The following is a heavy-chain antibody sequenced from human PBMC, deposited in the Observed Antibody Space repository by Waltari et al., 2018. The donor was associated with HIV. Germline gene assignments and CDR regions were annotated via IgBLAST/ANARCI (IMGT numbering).Heavy chain of an antibody. CDR2: VNHSGST. D-gene: IGHD6-13*01. V-gene: IGHV4-34*01. CDR3: ARMPILGYGSYAFDS. J-gene: IGHJ4*02. CDR1: SESFSGNY. Sequence: QVQLKLWGAGVLKPSETLSLTCAASSESFSGNYWSWIRQPPGKGLEWIGEVNHSGSTNYNPSLKSRVTISIDTSKKQFSLRLTSVTAADTALYYCARMPILGYGSYAFDSWGQGTLVTVSS.